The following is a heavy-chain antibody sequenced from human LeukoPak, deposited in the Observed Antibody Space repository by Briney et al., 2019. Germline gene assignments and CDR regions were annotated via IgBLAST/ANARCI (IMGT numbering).Heavy chain of an antibody. V-gene: IGHV1-18*01. Sequence: ASVKVSCKASGYTFASYGISWVRQAPGQGLEWMGWISAYNGNTNYAQKLQGRVTMTTDTSTSTAYMELRSLRSDDTAVYYCARDGLRFLEWLLWFDYWGQGTLVTVSP. CDR1: GYTFASYG. CDR2: ISAYNGNT. CDR3: ARDGLRFLEWLLWFDY. D-gene: IGHD3-3*01. J-gene: IGHJ4*02.